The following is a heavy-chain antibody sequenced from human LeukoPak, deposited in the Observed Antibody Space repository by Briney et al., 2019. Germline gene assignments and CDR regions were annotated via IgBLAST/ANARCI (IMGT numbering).Heavy chain of an antibody. J-gene: IGHJ3*02. D-gene: IGHD1-26*01. V-gene: IGHV1-2*02. CDR2: INPNSGGT. CDR1: GYTFTGYY. CDR3: AREMAGGGSYSGMHDAFDI. Sequence: ASVKVSCKASGYTFTGYYMHWVRQAPGQGLEWMGWINPNSGGTNYAQKFQGRVTTTTDTSITTAYMELNRLTSDDTAVYYCAREMAGGGSYSGMHDAFDIWGQGTMGTVSS.